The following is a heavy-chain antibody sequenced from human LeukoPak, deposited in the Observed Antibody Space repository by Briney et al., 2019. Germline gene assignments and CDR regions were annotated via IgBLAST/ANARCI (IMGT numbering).Heavy chain of an antibody. D-gene: IGHD6-6*01. CDR2: ISSSSSYI. CDR1: GGSFSGYY. Sequence: ETLSLTCAVYGGSFSGYYWSWIRQPPGKGLEWVSSISSSSSYIYYADSVKGRFTISRDNAKNSLYLQMNSLRAEDTAVYYCARDESIAAVYYFDYWGQGTLVTVSS. CDR3: ARDESIAAVYYFDY. V-gene: IGHV3-21*01. J-gene: IGHJ4*02.